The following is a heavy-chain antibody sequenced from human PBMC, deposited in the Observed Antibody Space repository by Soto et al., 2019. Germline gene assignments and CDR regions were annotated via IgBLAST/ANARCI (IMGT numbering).Heavy chain of an antibody. D-gene: IGHD3-10*01. CDR2: IYHTGIT. CDR3: AREGLGESYQRWFDP. CDR1: GDSISSVNW. Sequence: PSETLSLTCAVSGDSISSVNWWSWVRQSPGQGLEWIGDIYHTGITNYNPSLQSRVTISVDKSKNEFSLNLTSVTAADTAVYYCAREGLGESYQRWFDPWGQGTLVTVSS. V-gene: IGHV4-4*02. J-gene: IGHJ5*02.